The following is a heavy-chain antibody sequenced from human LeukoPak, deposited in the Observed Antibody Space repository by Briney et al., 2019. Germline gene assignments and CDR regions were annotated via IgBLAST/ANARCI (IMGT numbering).Heavy chain of an antibody. CDR1: GGSVSSGSYY. CDR2: IYYSGST. Sequence: SETLSLTCTVSGGSVSSGSYYWSWIRQPPGKGLEWIGYIYYSGSTNYNPSLKSRVTISVDTSKNQFSLKLSSVTAADTAVYHCARDKVSYYYDSSGLDAFDIWGQGTMVTVSS. V-gene: IGHV4-61*01. J-gene: IGHJ3*02. CDR3: ARDKVSYYYDSSGLDAFDI. D-gene: IGHD3-22*01.